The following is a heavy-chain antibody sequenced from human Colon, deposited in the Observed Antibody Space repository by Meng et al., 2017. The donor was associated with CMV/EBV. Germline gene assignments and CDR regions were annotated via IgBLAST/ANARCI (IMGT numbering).Heavy chain of an antibody. CDR2: IKQDGSEK. D-gene: IGHD3-10*02. Sequence: ESRKISGAASGFTFSRYWMNWVRQAPGKGLEWVANIKQDGSEKYYGDSVEGRFTISRDNAKNSLYLQMNSLRAEDTAVYYCARDRDFVPQGGYYDMDVWGQGTTVTVSS. V-gene: IGHV3-7*01. J-gene: IGHJ6*02. CDR3: ARDRDFVPQGGYYDMDV. CDR1: GFTFSRYW.